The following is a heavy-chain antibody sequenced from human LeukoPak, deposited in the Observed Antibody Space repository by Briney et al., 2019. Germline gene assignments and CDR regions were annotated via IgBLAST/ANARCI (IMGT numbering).Heavy chain of an antibody. CDR1: GFTFSSYA. CDR2: ISGSGGST. V-gene: IGHV3-23*01. CDR3: AKDSIRTVTTLDYYYGMDV. J-gene: IGHJ6*02. D-gene: IGHD4-17*01. Sequence: GGSLRLSCAASGFTFSSYAMSWVRQAPGKRLEWVSAISGSGGSTYYADSVKGRFTISRDNSKNTLYLQMNSLRAEDTAVYYCAKDSIRTVTTLDYYYGMDVWGQGTTVTVSS.